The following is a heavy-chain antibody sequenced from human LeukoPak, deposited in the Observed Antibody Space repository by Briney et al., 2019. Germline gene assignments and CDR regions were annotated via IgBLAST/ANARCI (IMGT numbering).Heavy chain of an antibody. V-gene: IGHV1-69*13. Sequence: SVKVSCKASGGTFSSYAISWVRQAPGQGLEWMGGIIPIFGTANYAQKFQGRVTITADESTSTAYMELSSLRSEDTAVYYCARDGTTVTTFGWFDPWGQGTLVTVSS. J-gene: IGHJ5*02. CDR2: IIPIFGTA. D-gene: IGHD4-17*01. CDR3: ARDGTTVTTFGWFDP. CDR1: GGTFSSYA.